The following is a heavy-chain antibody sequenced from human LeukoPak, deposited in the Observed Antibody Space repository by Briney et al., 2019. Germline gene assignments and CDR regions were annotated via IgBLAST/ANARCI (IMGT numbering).Heavy chain of an antibody. CDR1: GFTFSSYW. D-gene: IGHD1-26*01. J-gene: IGHJ4*02. Sequence: GGSLGLSCATSGFTFSSYWMHWVRQAPGKGLVWVSRIKSDGSSTSYADSVKGRFTISRDNAKNTLYLQMNSLRAEDTAVYYCTRDRGGSYDFDYWGQGTLVTVSS. V-gene: IGHV3-74*01. CDR2: IKSDGSST. CDR3: TRDRGGSYDFDY.